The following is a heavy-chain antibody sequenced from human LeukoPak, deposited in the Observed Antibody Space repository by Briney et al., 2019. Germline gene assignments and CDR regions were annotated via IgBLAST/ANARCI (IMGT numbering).Heavy chain of an antibody. V-gene: IGHV3-30*18. D-gene: IGHD3-9*01. CDR2: ISYDGSNK. J-gene: IGHJ4*02. CDR3: AKASRQYFDWFRIAGDYFDY. CDR1: GFTFSSYG. Sequence: PGRSLRLSCAASGFTFSSYGMHWVRQAPGKGLEWVAVISYDGSNKYYADSVKGRFTISRDNSKNTLYLQMNSLRAEDTAVYYCAKASRQYFDWFRIAGDYFDYWGQGTLVTVSS.